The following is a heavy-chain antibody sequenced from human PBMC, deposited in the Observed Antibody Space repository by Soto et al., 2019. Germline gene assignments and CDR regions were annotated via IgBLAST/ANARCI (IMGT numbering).Heavy chain of an antibody. CDR3: ARIDPGDTDY. V-gene: IGHV1-46*01. Sequence: DSVEVSCKGSGYTFTSYYMHWVLQAPGQGLEWMGIINPSGGSTSYAQKFQGRVTMTRDTSTSTVYMELSSLRSEDTAVYYCARIDPGDTDYWGQGTLVTVSS. CDR2: INPSGGST. D-gene: IGHD3-10*01. CDR1: GYTFTSYY. J-gene: IGHJ4*02.